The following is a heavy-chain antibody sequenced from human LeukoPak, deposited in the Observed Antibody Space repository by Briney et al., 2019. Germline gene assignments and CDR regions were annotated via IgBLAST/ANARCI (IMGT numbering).Heavy chain of an antibody. D-gene: IGHD3-22*01. J-gene: IGHJ4*02. CDR3: ARDLDYDSSGYGYY. CDR2: INPNSGGT. V-gene: IGHV1-2*02. Sequence: ASVKVSCKAPGYTFTGYYMHWVRQAPGQGLEWMGWINPNSGGTNYAQKFQGRVTMTRDTSISTAYMELSRLRSDDTAVYYCARDLDYDSSGYGYYWGQGTLVTVSS. CDR1: GYTFTGYY.